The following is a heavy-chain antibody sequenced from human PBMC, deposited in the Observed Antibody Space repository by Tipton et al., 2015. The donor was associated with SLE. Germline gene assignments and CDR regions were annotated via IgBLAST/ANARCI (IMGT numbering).Heavy chain of an antibody. J-gene: IGHJ4*02. D-gene: IGHD1-26*01. V-gene: IGHV3-30*02. Sequence: SLRLSCAASGFTFSTYDMHWVRQPPGKGLEWVAFIWYDGNTKSYADSVKGRFTIFRDNSKNPLHLQMNSLRAEDTAVYYCAKDLSGSYYLDDWGQGTLVTVSS. CDR3: AKDLSGSYYLDD. CDR2: IWYDGNTK. CDR1: GFTFSTYD.